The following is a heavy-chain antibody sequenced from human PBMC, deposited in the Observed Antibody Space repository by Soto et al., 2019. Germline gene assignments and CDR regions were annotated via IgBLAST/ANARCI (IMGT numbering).Heavy chain of an antibody. J-gene: IGHJ6*02. V-gene: IGHV4-59*12. Sequence: SETLSLTCTVSGGSISSYYWSWIRQPPGKGLEWIGYIYYSGSTNYNPSLKGRFTISRDNAKNSLYLQMNSLRAEDTAVYYCARRPLYDSSGYYYYYYGMDVWGQGTTVTVSS. CDR3: ARRPLYDSSGYYYYYYGMDV. CDR1: GGSISSYY. CDR2: IYYSGST. D-gene: IGHD3-22*01.